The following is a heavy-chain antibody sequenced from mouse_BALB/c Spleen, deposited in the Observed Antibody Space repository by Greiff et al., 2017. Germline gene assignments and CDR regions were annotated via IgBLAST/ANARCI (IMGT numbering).Heavy chain of an antibody. Sequence: VKLQQSGAELVRPGASVTLSCKASGYTFTDYEMHWVKQTPVHGLEWIGAIDPETGGTAYNQKFKGKATLTADKSSSTAYMELRSLTSEDSAVYYCTIWLRRRGGFAYWGQGTLVTVSA. CDR1: GYTFTDYE. CDR3: TIWLRRRGGFAY. CDR2: IDPETGGT. V-gene: IGHV1-15*01. J-gene: IGHJ3*01. D-gene: IGHD2-2*01.